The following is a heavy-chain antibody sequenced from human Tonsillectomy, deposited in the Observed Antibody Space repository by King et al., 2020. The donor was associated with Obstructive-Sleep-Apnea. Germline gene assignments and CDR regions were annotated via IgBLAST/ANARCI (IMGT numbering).Heavy chain of an antibody. V-gene: IGHV3-9*01. CDR3: AKGGLFYYDSSGYFDY. CDR2: ISWNSGSI. D-gene: IGHD3-22*01. J-gene: IGHJ4*02. Sequence: VQLVESGGGLVQPGRSLRLSCAASGFTVDDYAMHWVLQAPGKGLEWGSCISWNSGSIGYADSVKGRFTISRDNAKNSLYLQMTSLRAEDTALYYCAKGGLFYYDSSGYFDYWGQGTLVTVSS. CDR1: GFTVDDYA.